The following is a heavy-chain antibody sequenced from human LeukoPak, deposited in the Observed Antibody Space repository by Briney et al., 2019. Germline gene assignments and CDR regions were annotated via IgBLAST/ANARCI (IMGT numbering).Heavy chain of an antibody. CDR1: GFTFSSYG. V-gene: IGHV3-33*08. D-gene: IGHD1-26*01. J-gene: IGHJ4*02. CDR3: ARGSESYFQPHFDY. CDR2: IYFDGSKK. Sequence: GRSLRLSCAASGFTFSSYGIHWVRQAPGKGLEWLSIIYFDGSKKYYADSVKGRFTISRDNSKNTLYLHMHSLRAEDTAVYYCARGSESYFQPHFDYWGQGTLVTVSS.